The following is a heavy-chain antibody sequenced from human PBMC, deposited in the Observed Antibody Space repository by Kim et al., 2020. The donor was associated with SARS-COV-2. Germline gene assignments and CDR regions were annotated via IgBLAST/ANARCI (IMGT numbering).Heavy chain of an antibody. CDR1: GGSISSGSYY. V-gene: IGHV4-61*02. CDR2: IYTSGST. CDR3: ARGVKGGVDTGDDY. Sequence: SETLSLTCTVSGGSISSGSYYWSWIRQPAGKGLEWIGRIYTSGSTNYNPSLKSRVTISVDTSKNQFSLKLSSVTAADTAVYYCARGVKGGVDTGDDYWGQGTLVTVSS. J-gene: IGHJ4*02. D-gene: IGHD5-18*01.